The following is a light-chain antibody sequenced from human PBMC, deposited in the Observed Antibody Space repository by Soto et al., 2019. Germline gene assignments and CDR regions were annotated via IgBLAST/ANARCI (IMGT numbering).Light chain of an antibody. J-gene: IGLJ3*02. CDR3: ASYTDSTIAM. V-gene: IGLV2-14*03. CDR1: SSDVGDYNY. CDR2: DVS. Sequence: QSALTQPASVSGSPGQSITISCTGTSSDVGDYNYVSWYQQHPGKAPKLMIYDVSHRPSGVASRFSGSKSGNTASLTISGLQAEDEAVYYCASYTDSTIAMFGGWTKLTVL.